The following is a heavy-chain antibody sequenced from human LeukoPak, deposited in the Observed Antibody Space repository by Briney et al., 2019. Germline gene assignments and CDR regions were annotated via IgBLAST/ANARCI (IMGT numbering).Heavy chain of an antibody. CDR1: GYSFTSCW. D-gene: IGHD6-13*01. CDR2: IYPGDSDT. CDR3: ARPRTPYSSTSPFDY. J-gene: IGHJ4*02. V-gene: IGHV5-51*01. Sequence: GESLKISCKGSGYSFTSCWIGWVRQMPGKGLEWMGIIYPGDSDTRYSPSFQGQVTISADKSISTAYLQWSSLKASDTAMYYCARPRTPYSSTSPFDYWGQGTLVTVSS.